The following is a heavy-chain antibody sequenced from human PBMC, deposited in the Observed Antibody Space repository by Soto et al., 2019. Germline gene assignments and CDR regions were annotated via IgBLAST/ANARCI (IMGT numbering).Heavy chain of an antibody. J-gene: IGHJ6*03. D-gene: IGHD3-10*01. V-gene: IGHV4-34*01. CDR3: ARAQGITMVRGALNYYYYYYMDV. CDR2: INHSGST. CDR1: GGSFSGYY. Sequence: PSETLSLTCAVYGGSFSGYYWSWIRQPPGKGLEWIGEINHSGSTNYNPSLKSRVTISVDTSKNQFSLKLSSVTAADTAVYYCARAQGITMVRGALNYYYYYYMDVWGKGTTVTVSS.